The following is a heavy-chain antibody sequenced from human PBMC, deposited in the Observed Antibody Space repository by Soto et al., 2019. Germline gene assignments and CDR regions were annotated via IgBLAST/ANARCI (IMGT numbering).Heavy chain of an antibody. J-gene: IGHJ5*02. Sequence: QVQLVQSGAEVKKPGSSVKVSCKASGGTFSSYTISWVRQAPGQGLEWMGRIIPILGIANYAQKFQGRVTITSVKXXSXAXXELSSLRSEDTAVYCCARVGGACCGGDCDSGSFDPWGQGALVTVSS. V-gene: IGHV1-69*02. CDR3: ARVGGACCGGDCDSGSFDP. CDR1: GGTFSSYT. CDR2: IIPILGIA. D-gene: IGHD2-21*02.